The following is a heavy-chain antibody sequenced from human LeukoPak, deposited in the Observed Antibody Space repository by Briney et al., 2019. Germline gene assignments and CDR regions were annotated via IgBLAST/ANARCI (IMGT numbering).Heavy chain of an antibody. J-gene: IGHJ4*02. D-gene: IGHD1-26*01. CDR2: ILGDTTT. Sequence: GGSLRLSCAVSGSTVSSNFMTWVRQAPGKGLEWVSLILGDTTTTYADSVKGRFTISRDNSKNTLYLQMNRLRADDTAVYYCVRDKGVGPTERFDSWDQGTLVTVSS. V-gene: IGHV3-53*01. CDR3: VRDKGVGPTERFDS. CDR1: GSTVSSNF.